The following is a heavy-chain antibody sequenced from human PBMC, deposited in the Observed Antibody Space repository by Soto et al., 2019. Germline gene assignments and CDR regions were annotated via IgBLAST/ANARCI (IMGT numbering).Heavy chain of an antibody. CDR2: MNPNSGNT. V-gene: IGHV1-8*01. CDR1: AYTFTNNV. D-gene: IGHD2-15*01. J-gene: IGHJ4*02. Sequence: QVQLVQSGAEVKKPGASVTVSCKASAYTFTNNVINWVRQAPGQGLEWKGWMNPNSGNTGYAQKFQGRVTMTRNTSIRTAYIDLSSLSSDDTAVYYCARVMLGGHSDYWGQGTLVTVSS. CDR3: ARVMLGGHSDY.